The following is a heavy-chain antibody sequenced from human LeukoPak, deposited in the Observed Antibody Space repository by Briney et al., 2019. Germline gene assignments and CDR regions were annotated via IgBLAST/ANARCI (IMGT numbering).Heavy chain of an antibody. CDR3: AKVRFGVTARYYFDY. CDR1: GFTFSSYA. V-gene: IGHV3-23*01. J-gene: IGHJ4*02. CDR2: ISGSGGST. D-gene: IGHD3-10*01. Sequence: GGSLRLSCAASGFTFSSYAMSWVRQAPGKGLEWVSVISGSGGSTYYADSVKGRFTISRDNSKNTLYLQMNSLRAEDTAVYYCAKVRFGVTARYYFDYWGQGTLVTVSS.